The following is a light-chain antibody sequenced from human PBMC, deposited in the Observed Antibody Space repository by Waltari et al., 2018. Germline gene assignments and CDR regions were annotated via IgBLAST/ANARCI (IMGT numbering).Light chain of an antibody. V-gene: IGLV2-14*01. CDR3: SSYTSSSTAI. Sequence: QSALTQPASVSGSPGQSITISCTGTSRDVGGYNFVSCYQQHPGKVPKLIIYEVYNRPAGFSYRFSGSKSGNTASLTSSGLQAEDEADYYCSSYTSSSTAIFGGGTKLTVL. J-gene: IGLJ2*01. CDR2: EVY. CDR1: SRDVGGYNF.